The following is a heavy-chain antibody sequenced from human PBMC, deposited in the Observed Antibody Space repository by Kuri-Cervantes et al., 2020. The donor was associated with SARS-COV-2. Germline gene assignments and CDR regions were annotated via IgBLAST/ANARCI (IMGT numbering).Heavy chain of an antibody. CDR2: ISYDGSNK. CDR3: ARTINQGDSGYETLYYYMDV. V-gene: IGHV3-30*03. Sequence: GGSLRLSCAVSGFTFTSHAMHWVRQAPGKGLEWVALISYDGSNKFYADSVKGRFTISRDNAKNSLYLQMNSLRAEDTAVYYCARTINQGDSGYETLYYYMDVWGKGTTVTVSS. J-gene: IGHJ6*03. D-gene: IGHD5-12*01. CDR1: GFTFTSHA.